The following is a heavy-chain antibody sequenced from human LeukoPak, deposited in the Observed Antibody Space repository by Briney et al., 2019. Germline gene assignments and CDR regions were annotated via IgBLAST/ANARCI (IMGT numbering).Heavy chain of an antibody. CDR2: ISAYNGNT. J-gene: IGHJ4*02. CDR3: ARAPRVTGVVLT. D-gene: IGHD3-3*01. Sequence: GASVKVSCKASGYTFTSYDINWVRQATGQGLEWMGWISAYNGNTNYAQKLQGRVTMTTDTSTSTAYMELRSLRSDDTAVYYCARAPRVTGVVLTWGQGTLVTVSS. CDR1: GYTFTSYD. V-gene: IGHV1-18*01.